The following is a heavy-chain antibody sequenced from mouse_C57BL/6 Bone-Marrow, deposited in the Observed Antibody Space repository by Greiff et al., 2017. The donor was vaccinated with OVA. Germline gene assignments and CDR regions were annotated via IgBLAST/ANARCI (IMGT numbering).Heavy chain of an antibody. CDR2: IDPENGDT. J-gene: IGHJ4*01. Sequence: EVQLQQSGAELVRPGASVKLSCTASGFNIKDDYMHWVKQRPEQGVEWIGWIDPENGDTEYASKFQGKATITADTSSNTAYLQLSSLTSEDTAVYYCTAGLRRAMDYWGQGTSVTVSS. V-gene: IGHV14-4*01. CDR3: TAGLRRAMDY. D-gene: IGHD2-4*01. CDR1: GFNIKDDY.